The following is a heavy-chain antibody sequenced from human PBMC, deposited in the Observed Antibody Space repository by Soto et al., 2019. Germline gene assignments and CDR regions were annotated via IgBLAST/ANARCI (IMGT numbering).Heavy chain of an antibody. Sequence: GGSLRLSCAASGFTFSLYTMNWVRQAPGKGLEWVSSISTRSAYIYYADSVRGQFTISRDDANNSLFLQMNSLSAEDTALYYCARATVTTEGLDVWGLGTTVTVSS. J-gene: IGHJ6*02. V-gene: IGHV3-21*01. CDR3: ARATVTTEGLDV. CDR1: GFTFSLYT. CDR2: ISTRSAYI. D-gene: IGHD4-4*01.